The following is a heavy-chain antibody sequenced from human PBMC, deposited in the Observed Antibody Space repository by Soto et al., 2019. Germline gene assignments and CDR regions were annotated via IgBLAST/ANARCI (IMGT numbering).Heavy chain of an antibody. D-gene: IGHD3-10*01. J-gene: IGHJ6*02. CDR3: ARDTREITRVRGVIPYYIYHMDV. CDR1: GGTFNNYA. Sequence: QVQLAQSGAEVKKRGSSVKVSCRVSGGTFNNYAISWVRQAPGEGLEWMGGIIPAFGTPKYAQRFQDRVTISADVYAATAYMELTSLRSDDTAVYYCARDTREITRVRGVIPYYIYHMDVWGPGTTVGVSS. V-gene: IGHV1-69*01. CDR2: IIPAFGTP.